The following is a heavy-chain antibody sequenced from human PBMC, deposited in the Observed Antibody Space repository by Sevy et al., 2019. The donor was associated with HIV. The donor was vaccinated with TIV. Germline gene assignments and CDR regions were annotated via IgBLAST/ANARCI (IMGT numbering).Heavy chain of an antibody. Sequence: GGSLRLSCAASGFTFSGNWMSWVRQAPGKGLEWVADIKEDGSEKYYVDSVKGRFTISRDNAKKSLYLQMNNLRAEDTAVYYCAKGGSSWHGDFDYWGQGTLVTVSS. CDR3: AKGGSSWHGDFDY. CDR2: IKEDGSEK. J-gene: IGHJ4*02. D-gene: IGHD6-13*01. CDR1: GFTFSGNW. V-gene: IGHV3-7*01.